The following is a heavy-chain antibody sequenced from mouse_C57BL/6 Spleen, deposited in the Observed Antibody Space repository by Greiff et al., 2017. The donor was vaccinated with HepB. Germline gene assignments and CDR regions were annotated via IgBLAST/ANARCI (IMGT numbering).Heavy chain of an antibody. Sequence: EVMLVESGGDLVKPGGSLKLSCAASGFTFSSYGMSWVRQTPDKRLEWVATISSGGSYTNYPDSVKGRFTISRDNAKNTQYLQMSSLKSEDTAMYYCARHEPVRYFDYWGKSPTLTVSS. J-gene: IGHJ2*01. CDR1: GFTFSSYG. CDR3: ARHEPVRYFDY. V-gene: IGHV5-6*01. CDR2: ISSGGSYT.